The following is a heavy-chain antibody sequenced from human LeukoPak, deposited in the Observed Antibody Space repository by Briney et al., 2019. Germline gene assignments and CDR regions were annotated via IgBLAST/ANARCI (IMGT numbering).Heavy chain of an antibody. CDR1: GYTFTSYD. D-gene: IGHD3-16*01. CDR2: MNPNSGNT. J-gene: IGHJ2*01. CDR3: ARGGPLMITFGGPSLYFDL. Sequence: ASVKVSCKASGYTFTSYDINWVRQATGQGLEWMGWMNPNSGNTGYAQKFQGRVTMTRNTSISTAYMELSSLRSEDTAVYYCARGGPLMITFGGPSLYFDLWGRGTLVTVSS. V-gene: IGHV1-8*01.